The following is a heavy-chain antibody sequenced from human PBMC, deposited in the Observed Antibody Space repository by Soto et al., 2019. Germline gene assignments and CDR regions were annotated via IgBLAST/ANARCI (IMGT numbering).Heavy chain of an antibody. CDR1: GFTFSNYA. J-gene: IGHJ4*02. CDR3: PRGPFGDAAMVTNYFDY. D-gene: IGHD5-18*01. V-gene: IGHV3-30-3*01. Sequence: GGSLRLSCAASGFTFSNYAIHWVRQAPGKGLEWVAVMSFDGNNKHYADSVKGRFTISRDNSKNTLYLQMNTLRAEDTAVYYCPRGPFGDAAMVTNYFDYWGQGTLVTVSS. CDR2: MSFDGNNK.